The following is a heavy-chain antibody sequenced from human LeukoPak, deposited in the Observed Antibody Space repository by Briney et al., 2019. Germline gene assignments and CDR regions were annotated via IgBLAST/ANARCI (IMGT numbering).Heavy chain of an antibody. D-gene: IGHD2-8*01. J-gene: IGHJ3*02. CDR2: INEDGSTT. CDR1: GFTFSSNW. V-gene: IGHV3-74*01. CDR3: VKRPTVYLGDTVDI. Sequence: GGSLRLSCAASGFTFSSNWMHWVRQAPGKGLVWVSRINEDGSTTNYADSVKGRSTIFRDNAKNTLYLQMDSLRAEDTAIYYCVKRPTVYLGDTVDIWGQGTMVTVSS.